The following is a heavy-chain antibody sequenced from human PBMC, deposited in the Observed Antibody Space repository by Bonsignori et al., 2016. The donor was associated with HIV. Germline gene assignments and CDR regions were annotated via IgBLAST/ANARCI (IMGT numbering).Heavy chain of an antibody. D-gene: IGHD1-26*01. J-gene: IGHJ4*02. CDR3: ARDLWDLRSPSTFDY. V-gene: IGHV3-21*01. Sequence: WIRQPPGKGLEWVSSISSSSSYIYYADSVKGRFTISRDNAKNSLYLQMNSLRAEDTAVYYCARDLWDLRSPSTFDYWGQGTLVTVSS. CDR2: ISSSSSYI.